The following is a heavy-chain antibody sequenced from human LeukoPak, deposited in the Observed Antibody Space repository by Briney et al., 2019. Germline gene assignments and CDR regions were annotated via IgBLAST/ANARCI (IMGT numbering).Heavy chain of an antibody. CDR1: GGSISSYY. CDR3: ARGPPRSRGATLGFDP. J-gene: IGHJ5*02. D-gene: IGHD2-15*01. CDR2: IYYSGST. Sequence: PSETLSLTCTVSGGSISSYYWSWIRQPPGKGLEWIGYIYYSGSTNYNSSLRSRVTISIDTSKNQFSLKLSSVTAADTAVYYCARGPPRSRGATLGFDPWGQGTLVTVSS. V-gene: IGHV4-59*01.